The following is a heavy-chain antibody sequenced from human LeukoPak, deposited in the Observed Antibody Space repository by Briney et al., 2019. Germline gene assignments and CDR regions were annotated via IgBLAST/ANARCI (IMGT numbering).Heavy chain of an antibody. Sequence: GGSLKLSCAASGFTCSDSAMHWVRQASGKGLEWVGRIRSKPHNYATAYAASVKGRFTLSRDDSENTAFLQMNSLRTEDTAVYYCTPVVGDMVFTNAYWGQGTLVTVSS. J-gene: IGHJ4*02. CDR1: GFTCSDSA. V-gene: IGHV3-73*01. CDR3: TPVVGDMVFTNAY. D-gene: IGHD5/OR15-5a*01. CDR2: IRSKPHNYAT.